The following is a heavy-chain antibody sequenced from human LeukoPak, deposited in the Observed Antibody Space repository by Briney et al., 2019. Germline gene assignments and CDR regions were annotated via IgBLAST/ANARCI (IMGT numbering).Heavy chain of an antibody. V-gene: IGHV1-8*01. J-gene: IGHJ5*02. CDR1: GYSFTSYD. D-gene: IGHD2-2*03. Sequence: ASVKVSCKASGYSFTSYDINWVRQAPGQGLERMGWMNPNSGNTDYAQKFQGRVTMTRDTSTTTAYLELSGLRSEDTAVYFCVTVGFCRTTACGYSYNWFDPWGQGTLVTVSS. CDR2: MNPNSGNT. CDR3: VTVGFCRTTACGYSYNWFDP.